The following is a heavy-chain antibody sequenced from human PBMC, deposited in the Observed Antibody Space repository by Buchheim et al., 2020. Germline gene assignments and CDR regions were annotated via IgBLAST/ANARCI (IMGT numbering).Heavy chain of an antibody. CDR3: TDLGTY. V-gene: IGHV3-7*01. J-gene: IGHJ4*02. CDR2: INQYGSAE. D-gene: IGHD3/OR15-3a*01. CDR1: GFSFSTNW. Sequence: VQLVESGGGVVQPGGSLRLSCASSGFSFSTNWMSWVRQAPGKGPEWVANINQYGSAEYYVDSVKGRFTISRDNAKNSLYLQMNSLRAEDTAVYYCTDLGTYWGQGTL.